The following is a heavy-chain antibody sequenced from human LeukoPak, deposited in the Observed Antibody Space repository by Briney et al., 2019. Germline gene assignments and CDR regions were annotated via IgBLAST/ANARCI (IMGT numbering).Heavy chain of an antibody. CDR3: AKSHASSPGYSSSPVSFDY. J-gene: IGHJ4*02. D-gene: IGHD6-13*01. CDR2: INQDESEK. V-gene: IGHV3-7*01. CDR1: GFTFSSYW. Sequence: GGSLRLSCAASGFTFSSYWMSWVRQAPGRGLEWVANINQDESEKYYVDSVKGRFTISRDNAKNSLYLQMNSLRSEDTAVYYCAKSHASSPGYSSSPVSFDYWGQGTLVTVSS.